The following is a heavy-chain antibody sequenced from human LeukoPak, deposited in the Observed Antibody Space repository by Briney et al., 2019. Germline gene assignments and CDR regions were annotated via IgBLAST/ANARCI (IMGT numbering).Heavy chain of an antibody. J-gene: IGHJ4*02. CDR3: ARSKALRLDDIYY. Sequence: SVKVSCKASGYTFTSYYMHWVRQAPGQGLEWMGGIIPIFGTANYAQKFQGRVTITADESTSTAYMELSSLRSDDTAVFYCARSKALRLDDIYYWGQGTLVTVSS. V-gene: IGHV1-69*13. D-gene: IGHD3-9*01. CDR2: IIPIFGTA. CDR1: GYTFTSYY.